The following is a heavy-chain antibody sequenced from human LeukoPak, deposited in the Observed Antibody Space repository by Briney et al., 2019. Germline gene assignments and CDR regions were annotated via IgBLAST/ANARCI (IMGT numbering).Heavy chain of an antibody. Sequence: SETLSLTCTVSGYSISSGYYWSWIRQPPGKGLEWIGEINHSGSTNYNPSLKSRVTISVDTSKNQFSLKLSSVTAADTAVYYCARRRLSRAVAGTRFDYWGQGTLATVSS. V-gene: IGHV4-38-2*02. CDR1: GYSISSGYY. D-gene: IGHD6-19*01. CDR3: ARRRLSRAVAGTRFDY. CDR2: INHSGST. J-gene: IGHJ4*02.